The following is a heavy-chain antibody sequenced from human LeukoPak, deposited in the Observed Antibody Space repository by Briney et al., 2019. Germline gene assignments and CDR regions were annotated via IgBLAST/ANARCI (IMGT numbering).Heavy chain of an antibody. CDR2: ISYDGSNK. CDR1: GFTFSSYA. V-gene: IGHV3-30-3*01. J-gene: IGHJ4*02. CDR3: AGEFSGSYLYYSDY. Sequence: PGGSLRLSCAASGFTFSSYAMHWVRQAPGKGLEWVAVISYDGSNKYYADSVKGRFTISRDNSKNTLYLQMNSLRAEDTAVYYCAGEFSGSYLYYSDYWGQGTLVTVSS. D-gene: IGHD1-26*01.